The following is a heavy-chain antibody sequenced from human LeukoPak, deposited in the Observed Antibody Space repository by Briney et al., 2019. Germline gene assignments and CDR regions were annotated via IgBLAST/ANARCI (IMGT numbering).Heavy chain of an antibody. CDR1: GGSFSGYY. D-gene: IGHD2-2*01. V-gene: IGHV4-34*01. Sequence: SETLSLTCAVYGGSFSGYYWSWIRQPPGKGLEWIGEINRSGSTNYNPSLKSRVTISVDTSKNQFSLKLSSVTAADTAVYYCASRQNCSSTSCCALNWFDPWGQGTLVTVSS. CDR2: INRSGST. CDR3: ASRQNCSSTSCCALNWFDP. J-gene: IGHJ5*02.